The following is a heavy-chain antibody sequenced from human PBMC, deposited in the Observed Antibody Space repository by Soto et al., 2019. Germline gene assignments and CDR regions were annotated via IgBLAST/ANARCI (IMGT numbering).Heavy chain of an antibody. J-gene: IGHJ4*02. Sequence: QVQLVQSGAEVKKPGASVKVYCEASGYTFTNYDVNWVRQAPGQGLEWMGWMNPNSGHTVYAQKFLGRITMTRNTSISTAYMELSGLRSQDTAIYFCVTGSHFDYWGQGPLVTVSS. CDR1: GYTFTNYD. D-gene: IGHD3-10*01. CDR3: VTGSHFDY. V-gene: IGHV1-8*01. CDR2: MNPNSGHT.